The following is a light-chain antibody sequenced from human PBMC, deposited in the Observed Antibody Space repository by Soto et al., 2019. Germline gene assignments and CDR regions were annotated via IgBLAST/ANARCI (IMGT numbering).Light chain of an antibody. Sequence: DIQMTPSPSTLSASVGDRVTITCRASQSISSWLAWYQQKPGKAPKLLIYDASSLESGVPSRFSGSGSGTEFTLTISSLQPDDFATYYCQQYNSYQGTFGQGTKVDIK. CDR2: DAS. J-gene: IGKJ1*01. CDR3: QQYNSYQGT. V-gene: IGKV1-5*01. CDR1: QSISSW.